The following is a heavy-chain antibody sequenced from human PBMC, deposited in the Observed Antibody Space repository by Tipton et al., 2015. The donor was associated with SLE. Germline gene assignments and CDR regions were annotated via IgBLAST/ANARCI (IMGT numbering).Heavy chain of an antibody. J-gene: IGHJ4*02. CDR2: INHSGST. Sequence: TLSLTCAVYGGSFSGYYWSWIRQPPGKGLEWIGEINHSGSTNYNPSLKSRVTISVDTSKNQFSLKLSSVTAAATAVYYCARERVVEYPCYFDYWGQGTLVTVSS. D-gene: IGHD2-15*01. CDR3: ARERVVEYPCYFDY. CDR1: GGSFSGYY. V-gene: IGHV4-34*01.